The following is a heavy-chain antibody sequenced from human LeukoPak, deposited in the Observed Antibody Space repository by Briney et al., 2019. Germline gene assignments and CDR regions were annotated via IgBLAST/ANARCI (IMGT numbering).Heavy chain of an antibody. V-gene: IGHV3-48*03. CDR3: ARDRDPGYYDTNGYRRVNAFDI. J-gene: IGHJ3*02. Sequence: GGSLRLSCSASGFSFSSYEMNWVRQAPGKGLEWISYLTTSGSTKYYADSVKGRFTISRDNAKNSLFLQMNSLRAEDTAVYYCARDRDPGYYDTNGYRRVNAFDIWGQGTMVTVSS. CDR2: LTTSGSTK. D-gene: IGHD3-22*01. CDR1: GFSFSSYE.